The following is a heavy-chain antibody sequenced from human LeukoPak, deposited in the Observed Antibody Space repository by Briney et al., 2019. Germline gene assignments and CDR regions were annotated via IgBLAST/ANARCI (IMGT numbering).Heavy chain of an antibody. V-gene: IGHV3-23*01. CDR1: GFTFSSYP. CDR3: ATSSGWYPNYFVY. D-gene: IGHD6-19*01. Sequence: PGGSLRLSCAAAGFTFSSYPMSWVRQAPGKGLEWVSAISGSGGGTYYADSVKGRFTISRDNSKNTLYLQMNSLRAEDTALYYCATSSGWYPNYFVYWCQGTLVTVSS. CDR2: ISGSGGGT. J-gene: IGHJ4*02.